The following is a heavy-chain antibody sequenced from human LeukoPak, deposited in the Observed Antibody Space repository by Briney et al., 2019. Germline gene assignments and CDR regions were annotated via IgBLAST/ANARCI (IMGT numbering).Heavy chain of an antibody. CDR3: TKGLHVAVAVADYYYFYMDV. Sequence: PGGSLRLSCAASGFAFSSFAMGWVRQSPGKGLEWLSTINGGGNTTFYADSVKGRFTISRDNSKNTLYLHMDSLRPDDTAIYYCTKGLHVAVAVADYYYFYMDVWGRGTAATVSS. J-gene: IGHJ6*03. V-gene: IGHV3-23*01. CDR2: INGGGNTT. D-gene: IGHD6-19*01. CDR1: GFAFSSFA.